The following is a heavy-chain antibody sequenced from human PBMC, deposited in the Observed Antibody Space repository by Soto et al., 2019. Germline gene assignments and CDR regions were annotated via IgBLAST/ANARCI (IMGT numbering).Heavy chain of an antibody. D-gene: IGHD6-19*01. CDR3: AIPSGLTVTGPDY. CDR1: GFTFSNYA. V-gene: IGHV3-23*01. Sequence: LRLSCAASGFTFSNYALSWVRQAPGKGLEWVSAISGNGGDTYYADSVKGRFTISRDNSKNTLYLQMNSLRAEDTAGDYCAIPSGLTVTGPDYWGQGTLVTVSS. J-gene: IGHJ4*02. CDR2: ISGNGGDT.